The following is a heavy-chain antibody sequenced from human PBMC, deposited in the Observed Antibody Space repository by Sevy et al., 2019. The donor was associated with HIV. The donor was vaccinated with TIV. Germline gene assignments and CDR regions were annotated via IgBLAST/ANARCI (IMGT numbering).Heavy chain of an antibody. Sequence: SETLSLTCTVSGGSISSYYWSWIRRPAGKGLEWIGRIYTSGSTNYNPSLKSRVTMSVDTSKNQFSLKLSSVTAADTAVYYCARDKGANYYDSSGYHNWFDPWGQGTLVTVSS. J-gene: IGHJ5*02. CDR3: ARDKGANYYDSSGYHNWFDP. CDR1: GGSISSYY. CDR2: IYTSGST. D-gene: IGHD3-22*01. V-gene: IGHV4-4*07.